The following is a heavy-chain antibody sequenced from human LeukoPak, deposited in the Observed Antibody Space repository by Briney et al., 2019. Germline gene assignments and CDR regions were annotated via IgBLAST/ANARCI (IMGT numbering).Heavy chain of an antibody. CDR3: AGGAAVVTSFDY. J-gene: IGHJ4*02. D-gene: IGHD2-21*02. V-gene: IGHV4-39*07. Sequence: SETLSLTCTVSGGSISSGSYYWAWIRQPPGKGLEWIGSIYYSGSTYYNPSLKSRVTISVDTSKNQFSLKLSSVTAADTAVYYCAGGAAVVTSFDYWGQGTLVTVSS. CDR1: GGSISSGSYY. CDR2: IYYSGST.